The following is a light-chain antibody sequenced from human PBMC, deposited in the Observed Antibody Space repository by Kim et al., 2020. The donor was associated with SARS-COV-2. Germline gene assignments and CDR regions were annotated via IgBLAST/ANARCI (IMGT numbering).Light chain of an antibody. J-gene: IGKJ4*01. CDR1: QSISNY. V-gene: IGKV3-15*01. CDR2: SAS. CDR3: QQYIDWPPQFT. Sequence: PVARATLSCRASQSISNYLAWYQQKPGQAPRLLIYSASTRATGVPARSSSSGSGTEFTLTISSLQSEDFAVYYCQQYIDWPPQFTFGGGTKVEIK.